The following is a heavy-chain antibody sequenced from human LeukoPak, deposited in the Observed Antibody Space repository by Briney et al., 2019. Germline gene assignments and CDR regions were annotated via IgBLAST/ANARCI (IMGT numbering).Heavy chain of an antibody. V-gene: IGHV3-23*01. D-gene: IGHD2-2*02. Sequence: GGCLRLSCAASGFTFNSYAMSWVRQAPGKGLEWVSAISGSGGSTYYADSVKGRFTISRDNSKNTLYLQMNSLRAEDTAVYYRAKAAASYSWYTQEAFDIWGQGTTVTVSS. CDR3: AKAAASYSWYTQEAFDI. CDR2: ISGSGGST. CDR1: GFTFNSYA. J-gene: IGHJ3*02.